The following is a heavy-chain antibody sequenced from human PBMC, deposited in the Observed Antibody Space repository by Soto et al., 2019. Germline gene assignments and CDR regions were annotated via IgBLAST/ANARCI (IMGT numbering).Heavy chain of an antibody. D-gene: IGHD3-22*01. J-gene: IGHJ4*02. V-gene: IGHV4-34*01. CDR3: ASSGYYYDSSGPHSDPFDY. CDR2: INHSGST. Sequence: SETLSLTCAVYGGSFSGYYWSWIRQPPGKGLEWIGEINHSGSTNYNPSLKSRVTISVDTSKNQFSLKLSSVTAADTAVYYCASSGYYYDSSGPHSDPFDYWGQGTLVTVSS. CDR1: GGSFSGYY.